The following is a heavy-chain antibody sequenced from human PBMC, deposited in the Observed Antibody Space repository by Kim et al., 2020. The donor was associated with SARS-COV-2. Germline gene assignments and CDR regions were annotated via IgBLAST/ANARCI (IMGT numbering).Heavy chain of an antibody. V-gene: IGHV1-69*01. D-gene: IGHD3-16*01. Sequence: NYDQKFQGRVPITADESTSTAYMELSSLRSEDTAMYYCARGGSRQNWFDPWGQGTLVTVSS. J-gene: IGHJ5*02. CDR3: ARGGSRQNWFDP.